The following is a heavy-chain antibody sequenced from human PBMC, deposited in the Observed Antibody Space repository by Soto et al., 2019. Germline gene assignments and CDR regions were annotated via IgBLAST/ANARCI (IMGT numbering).Heavy chain of an antibody. CDR2: INPNSGGT. D-gene: IGHD5-12*01. V-gene: IGHV1-2*04. Sequence: RASVKVSCKASGYTFTGYYIHWVRQAPGQGLEWMGWINPNSGGTNYAQRFQGWVTMTRDTSISTAYMELSRLRSDDTAVYYCAKDGGKDGYFGNWFDPWGQGTLVTVSS. CDR1: GYTFTGYY. J-gene: IGHJ5*02. CDR3: AKDGGKDGYFGNWFDP.